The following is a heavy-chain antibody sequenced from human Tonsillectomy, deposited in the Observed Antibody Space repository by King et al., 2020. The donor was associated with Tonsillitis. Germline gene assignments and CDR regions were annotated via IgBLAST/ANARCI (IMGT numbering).Heavy chain of an antibody. Sequence: VQLVQSGAEVKKPGESLKISCKGSRYNFTTFWIGWVRQMPGKGLEWMGIIYPGDSETTYSPSFQGQVTISADKSISTPYLQWNSLKASDTAMYYCARLSPFDSRGYNGSRTYYFASWGQGTLVTVSS. CDR1: RYNFTTFW. CDR2: IYPGDSET. V-gene: IGHV5-51*01. J-gene: IGHJ4*02. D-gene: IGHD3-22*01. CDR3: ARLSPFDSRGYNGSRTYYFAS.